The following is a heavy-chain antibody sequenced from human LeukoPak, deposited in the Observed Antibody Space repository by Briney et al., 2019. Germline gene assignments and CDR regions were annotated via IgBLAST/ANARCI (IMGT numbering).Heavy chain of an antibody. V-gene: IGHV4-59*08. Sequence: TSETLSLTCTVSGGSISSYYWSWIRQAPGKGLEWIGYICYSETTSFNPSLKSRVTILVDTSKNQFSLKLNSVSAADTAVYYCARHERDASLDHALDIWGQGTMVT. CDR3: ARHERDASLDHALDI. D-gene: IGHD5-24*01. J-gene: IGHJ3*02. CDR1: GGSISSYY. CDR2: ICYSETT.